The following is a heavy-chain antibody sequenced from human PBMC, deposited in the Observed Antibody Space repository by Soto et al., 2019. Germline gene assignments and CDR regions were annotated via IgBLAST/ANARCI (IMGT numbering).Heavy chain of an antibody. CDR3: ATERTQLLSGFTWRGYGMDV. D-gene: IGHD2-2*01. V-gene: IGHV4-39*01. Sequence: QLQLQESGPGLVKPSETLSLTCTVSGGSISSSSHYWGWIRQPPGKGLEWIGVIYYSGSTYYNPSLKRLVIISVDTSKIQFSLKLRSVTAADTAEYYCATERTQLLSGFTWRGYGMDVWGQGTTVTVSS. J-gene: IGHJ6*02. CDR2: IYYSGST. CDR1: GGSISSSSHY.